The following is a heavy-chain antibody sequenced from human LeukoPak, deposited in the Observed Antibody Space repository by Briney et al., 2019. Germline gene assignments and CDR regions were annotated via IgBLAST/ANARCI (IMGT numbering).Heavy chain of an antibody. V-gene: IGHV4-39*01. CDR1: GCSISDSRDY. D-gene: IGHD2-15*01. CDR2: FYYSGST. CDR3: ARRWRAIDY. Sequence: SETLSLTCTVSGCSISDSRDYWGWIRQTPGKGLEWIGRFYYSGSTHYNPSLKSRVTISGVPSKAQFSLKLSSVTAADTAVYYCARRWRAIDYWGQGTLVTVSS. J-gene: IGHJ4*02.